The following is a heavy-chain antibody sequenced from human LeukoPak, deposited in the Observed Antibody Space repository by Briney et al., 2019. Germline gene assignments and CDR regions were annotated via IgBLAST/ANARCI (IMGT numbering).Heavy chain of an antibody. CDR3: ARAQYSSSWYYGYYYYYMDV. CDR2: INPNSGGT. V-gene: IGHV1-2*02. Sequence: GASVKVSCKASGYTFTGYYMHWVRQAPGQGLEWMGWINPNSGGTNYAQKFQGRVTMTRDTSISTAYMELSRLRSDDTAVYYCARAQYSSSWYYGYYYYYMDVWGKGTTVTVSS. D-gene: IGHD6-13*01. J-gene: IGHJ6*03. CDR1: GYTFTGYY.